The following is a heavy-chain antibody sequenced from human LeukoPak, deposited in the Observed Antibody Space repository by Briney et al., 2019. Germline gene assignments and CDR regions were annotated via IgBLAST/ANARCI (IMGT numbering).Heavy chain of an antibody. J-gene: IGHJ2*01. D-gene: IGHD6-13*01. CDR1: GGSISSGSYY. Sequence: SETLSLTCTVSGGSISSGSYYWSWIRQPAGKGLEWIGRIYTSGSTNYNPSLKSRVTISVDTSKNQFSLKLSSVTAADTAVYYCARVSSSWYQDWYFDLWGRGTLVTVSS. CDR2: IYTSGST. V-gene: IGHV4-61*02. CDR3: ARVSSSWYQDWYFDL.